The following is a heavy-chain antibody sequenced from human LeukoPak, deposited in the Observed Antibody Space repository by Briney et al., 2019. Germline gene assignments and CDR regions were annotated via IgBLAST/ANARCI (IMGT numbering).Heavy chain of an antibody. J-gene: IGHJ4*02. CDR3: ARASSVVTPGYFDY. CDR2: IYHSGST. V-gene: IGHV4-4*02. CDR1: GGSISSSNW. Sequence: PSGTLSLTCAVSGGSISSSNWWSWVRQPPGKGLEWTGEIYHSGSTNYNPSLKSRVTISVDKSKNQFSLKLSSVTAADTAVYYCARASSVVTPGYFDYWGQGTLVTVSS. D-gene: IGHD4-23*01.